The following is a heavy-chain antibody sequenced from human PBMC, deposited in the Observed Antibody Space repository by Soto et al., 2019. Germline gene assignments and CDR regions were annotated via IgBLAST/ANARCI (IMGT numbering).Heavy chain of an antibody. V-gene: IGHV3-21*01. D-gene: IGHD3-22*01. CDR1: GFTFSLYS. CDR3: VRARSTDSRPDY. Sequence: GGSLRLSCAASGFTFSLYSMIWVRQAPGKGLEWVVSITSSSSYIYYEDSLKGRFTISRDNAKNSLFLQLDSLRAEDTAVYFCVRARSTDSRPDYWGQGTLVTVSS. CDR2: ITSSSSYI. J-gene: IGHJ4*02.